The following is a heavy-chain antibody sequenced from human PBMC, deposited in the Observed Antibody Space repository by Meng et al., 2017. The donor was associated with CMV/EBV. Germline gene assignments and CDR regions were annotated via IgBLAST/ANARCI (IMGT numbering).Heavy chain of an antibody. D-gene: IGHD5-18*01. J-gene: IGHJ4*02. CDR1: GGYISSYY. Sequence: VQLHESGLGLGKPSESLSLTCTVSGGYISSYYWSWIRQPAGKGLEWIGRVYPSGSTNYNPSLKSRVTMSVDTSKNQFSLKLSSVTAADTAVYYCARHGDTAMVVGIDYWGQGTLVTVSS. CDR3: ARHGDTAMVVGIDY. CDR2: VYPSGST. V-gene: IGHV4-4*07.